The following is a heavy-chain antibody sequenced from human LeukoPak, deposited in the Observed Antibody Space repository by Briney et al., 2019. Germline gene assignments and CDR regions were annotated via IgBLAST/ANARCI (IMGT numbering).Heavy chain of an antibody. CDR2: ISGSGGST. Sequence: GGSLRLSCAASGFTFSSYAMSWVRQAPGKGLEWVSAISGSGGSTYYADSVKGRFTISRDSSKNTLYLQMNSLRAEDTAVYYCAKGPPYSNYVSWFDPWGQGTLVTVSS. CDR3: AKGPPYSNYVSWFDP. V-gene: IGHV3-23*01. J-gene: IGHJ5*02. D-gene: IGHD4-11*01. CDR1: GFTFSSYA.